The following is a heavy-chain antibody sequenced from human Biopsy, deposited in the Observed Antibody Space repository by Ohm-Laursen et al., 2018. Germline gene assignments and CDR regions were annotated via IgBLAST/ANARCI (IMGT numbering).Heavy chain of an antibody. Sequence: SLRLSCAASGLIFSDYYMSWIRQAPGKGLEWFAYISARDGVVYYADSVKGRFTISRDNTNNSLYLQMTSLRPEDTAVFYCARGKYKDFSTGLPRPYHYTLDFWGPGTTVTVSS. D-gene: IGHD3-22*01. CDR1: GLIFSDYY. J-gene: IGHJ6*02. V-gene: IGHV3-11*01. CDR2: ISARDGVV. CDR3: ARGKYKDFSTGLPRPYHYTLDF.